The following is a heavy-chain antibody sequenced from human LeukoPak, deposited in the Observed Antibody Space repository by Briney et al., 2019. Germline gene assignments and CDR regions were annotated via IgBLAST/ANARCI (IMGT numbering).Heavy chain of an antibody. V-gene: IGHV3-15*01. CDR2: IKTKTDGGTT. CDR1: GFTFSNAW. J-gene: IGHJ6*02. D-gene: IGHD3-10*01. Sequence: PGGSLRLSCVVSGFTFSNAWMSWVRQAPGKGVEWVGRIKTKTDGGTTDYAAPVTGRFTISRDDSKNTLFLQMNSLKTEDTPVYYCTTEPITMLRGVIIPYYGMDVWGQGTTVTVSS. CDR3: TTEPITMLRGVIIPYYGMDV.